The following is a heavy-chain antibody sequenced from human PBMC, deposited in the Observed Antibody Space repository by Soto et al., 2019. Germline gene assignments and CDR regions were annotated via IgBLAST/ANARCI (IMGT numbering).Heavy chain of an antibody. CDR3: AKHWGLRWYEWFDY. D-gene: IGHD4-17*01. J-gene: IGHJ4*02. Sequence: EVQLLESGGGLVQPGGSLRVSCAASGFTVSNFAMSWVRQSPGKGLEWVSSISGGVDSAYYADSVKGRFTISRDNSKNTLYPQLNSLRGEDTAVYYCAKHWGLRWYEWFDYWGQGVLVTVSS. CDR2: ISGGVDSA. CDR1: GFTVSNFA. V-gene: IGHV3-23*01.